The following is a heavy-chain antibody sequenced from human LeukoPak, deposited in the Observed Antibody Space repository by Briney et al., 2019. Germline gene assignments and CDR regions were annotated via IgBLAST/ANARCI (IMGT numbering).Heavy chain of an antibody. CDR2: INPNSGGT. J-gene: IGHJ4*02. V-gene: IGHV1-2*07. CDR1: GYTFTGYY. CDR3: ARGSFRRQPNY. D-gene: IGHD6-13*01. Sequence: ASVRVSFTASGYTFTGYYMHWVRQAPGQGLEWMGWINPNSGGTNYAHKFQGRVNMTRDTSISTAYMELSRLRYDDTAVYYCARGSFRRQPNYWGQGTLVTVSS.